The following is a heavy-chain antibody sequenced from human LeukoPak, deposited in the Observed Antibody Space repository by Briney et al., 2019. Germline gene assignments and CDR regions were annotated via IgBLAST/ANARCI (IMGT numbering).Heavy chain of an antibody. Sequence: SETLSLTCSVSGGSINSYWWSWIRQPAGKGLEFIGRIYTTGMTNYNPSLKSRVSMSVDTSKNQFSLELRSVTTADTAVYFCARAGYTISSYRFDYWGQGALVTVSS. V-gene: IGHV4-4*07. CDR3: ARAGYTISSYRFDY. J-gene: IGHJ4*02. D-gene: IGHD3-16*02. CDR2: IYTTGMT. CDR1: GGSINSYW.